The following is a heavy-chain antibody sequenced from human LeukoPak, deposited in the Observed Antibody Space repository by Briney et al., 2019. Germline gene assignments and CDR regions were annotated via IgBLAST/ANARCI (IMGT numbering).Heavy chain of an antibody. CDR2: LNAGNGNT. CDR1: GNTFTSYA. D-gene: IGHD6-13*01. J-gene: IGHJ4*02. CDR3: ASAGPAAAGP. V-gene: IGHV1-3*01. Sequence: GASVKVSCKASGNTFTSYAMHWVRQAPGQRLEWMGWLNAGNGNTKYSEKFQGRVTITADKSTSTAYMELSSLRSEDTAVYYCASAGPAAAGPWGQGTLVTVSS.